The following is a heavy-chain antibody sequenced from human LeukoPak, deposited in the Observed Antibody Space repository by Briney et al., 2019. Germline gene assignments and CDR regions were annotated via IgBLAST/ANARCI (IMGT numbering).Heavy chain of an antibody. CDR3: ARGIAVAGKLWYFDL. CDR1: GGSISSYY. V-gene: IGHV4-4*07. CDR2: IYTSGST. D-gene: IGHD6-19*01. Sequence: PSETLSLTCTVSGGSISSYYWSWIRQPAGKGLEWIGRIYTSGSTNYNPSLKSRVTISVDTSKNQFSLKLSSVTAADTAVYYCARGIAVAGKLWYFDLWGRGTLVTVSS. J-gene: IGHJ2*01.